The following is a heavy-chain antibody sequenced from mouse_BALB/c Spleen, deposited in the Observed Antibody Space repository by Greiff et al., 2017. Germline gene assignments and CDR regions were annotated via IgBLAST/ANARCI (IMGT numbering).Heavy chain of an antibody. D-gene: IGHD2-1*01. CDR2: IDPSDSYT. J-gene: IGHJ4*01. Sequence: VQLQQPGAELVKPGASVKLSCKASGYTFTSYWMHWVKQRPGQGLEWIGEIDPSDSYTNYNQKFKGKATLTVDKSSSTAYMQLSSLTSEDSAVYYCARRDYCNYGAMDDWGQGTSGTVSS. CDR3: ARRDYCNYGAMDD. V-gene: IGHV1-69*02. CDR1: GYTFTSYW.